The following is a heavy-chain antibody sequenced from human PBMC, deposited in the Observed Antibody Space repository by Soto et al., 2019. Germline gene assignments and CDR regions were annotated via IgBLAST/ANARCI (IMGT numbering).Heavy chain of an antibody. CDR1: GFTFDDYA. Sequence: EVQLVESGGGLVQPGRSLRLSCAASGFTFDDYAMHWVRQAPGKGLEWVSGISWNSGSIGYADSVKGRFTISRDNAKNXXYLQMNSLRAEDTALYYCAKDRDAVTYDSRASFDYWGQGTLVTVSS. CDR2: ISWNSGSI. V-gene: IGHV3-9*01. CDR3: AKDRDAVTYDSRASFDY. J-gene: IGHJ4*02. D-gene: IGHD3-22*01.